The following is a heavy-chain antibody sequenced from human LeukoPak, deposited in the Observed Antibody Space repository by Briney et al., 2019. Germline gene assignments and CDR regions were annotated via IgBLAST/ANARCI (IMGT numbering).Heavy chain of an antibody. J-gene: IGHJ4*02. V-gene: IGHV3-21*01. CDR1: GITFSTYS. Sequence: GGSLRLSCAASGITFSTYSMNWVRQAPGKGLEWVSSISSSSSYIYYADSVKGRFTISRDNAKNSLYLQMNSLRAEDTAVYYCARGGCSGGNCYAAYFDYWGQGTLVTVSS. CDR2: ISSSSSYI. D-gene: IGHD2-15*01. CDR3: ARGGCSGGNCYAAYFDY.